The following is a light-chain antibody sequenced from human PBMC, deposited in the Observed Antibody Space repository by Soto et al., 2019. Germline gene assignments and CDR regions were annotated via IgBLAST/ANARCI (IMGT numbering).Light chain of an antibody. J-gene: IGKJ3*01. Sequence: EIVLTQSPGTLSVSPGERATLSCRASQSVSSSYLAWYQQKPGQAPRLLIYGASSRATGIPDRFSGSGSGTDFTLTISRLEPEDFAVYYCQQYGSSHGFTFGPGTKVDIK. V-gene: IGKV3-20*01. CDR3: QQYGSSHGFT. CDR1: QSVSSSY. CDR2: GAS.